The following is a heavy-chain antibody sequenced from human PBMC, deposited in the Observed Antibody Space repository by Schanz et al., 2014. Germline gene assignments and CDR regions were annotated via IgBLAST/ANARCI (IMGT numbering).Heavy chain of an antibody. D-gene: IGHD5-12*01. CDR3: AKGFGGYDLVLDY. Sequence: LQLVESGGGVVQPGRSLRLSCAASGFTFSNYWMSWVRQAPGKGLEWVANIKQDGSEKYYVDSVKGRFTFSRDNAKNSLYLQMNSLRAEDTAVYYCAKGFGGYDLVLDYWGQGTLVTVSS. V-gene: IGHV3-7*01. CDR2: IKQDGSEK. CDR1: GFTFSNYW. J-gene: IGHJ4*02.